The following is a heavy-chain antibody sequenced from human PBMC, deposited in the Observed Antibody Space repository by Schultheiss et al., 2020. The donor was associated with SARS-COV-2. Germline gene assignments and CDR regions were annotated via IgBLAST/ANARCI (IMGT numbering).Heavy chain of an antibody. Sequence: SETLSLTCAVYGGSFSGYYWSWIRQPPGKGLEWIGEINHSGSTNYNPSLKSRVTISVDTSKNQFSLKLSSVTAADTAVYYCARVMHGDYDPYYFDYWGQGTLVTVSS. D-gene: IGHD4-17*01. CDR3: ARVMHGDYDPYYFDY. CDR1: GGSFSGYY. CDR2: INHSGST. V-gene: IGHV4-34*01. J-gene: IGHJ4*02.